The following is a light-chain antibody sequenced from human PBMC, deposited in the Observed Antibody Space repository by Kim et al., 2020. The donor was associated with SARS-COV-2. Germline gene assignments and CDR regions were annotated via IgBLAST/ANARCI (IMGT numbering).Light chain of an antibody. V-gene: IGKV3-11*01. CDR3: QQRRNWPDT. CDR2: YAS. J-gene: IGKJ2*01. Sequence: EIVLTQSPATLSLSPGERATLSCRTSQSIDTSLAWYQQKPGQAPRLLIYYASNRATGIPARFSGSGSGTDFTLTISSLEPEDFEVYYCQQRRNWPDTFGQGTKLEI. CDR1: QSIDTS.